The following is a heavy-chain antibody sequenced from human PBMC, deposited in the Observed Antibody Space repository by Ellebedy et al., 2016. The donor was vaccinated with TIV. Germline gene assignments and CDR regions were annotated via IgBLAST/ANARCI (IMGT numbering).Heavy chain of an antibody. CDR3: VKEGSGWYGGYFQH. V-gene: IGHV3-74*01. D-gene: IGHD6-19*01. CDR2: IDTDGTST. Sequence: GESLKISXAASGFTFSGHWMHWVRQAPGKGLVWVSRIDTDGTSTSYADSVKDRFTISRDNAKNTLYLQMSSLRAEDTAVYYCVKEGSGWYGGYFQHWGQGTLVTVSS. J-gene: IGHJ1*01. CDR1: GFTFSGHW.